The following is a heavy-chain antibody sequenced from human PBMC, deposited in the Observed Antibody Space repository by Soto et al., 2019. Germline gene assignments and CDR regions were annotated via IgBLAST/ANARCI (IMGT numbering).Heavy chain of an antibody. J-gene: IGHJ5*02. V-gene: IGHV3-23*01. CDR2: ISGSGGST. CDR1: GFTFSSYA. D-gene: IGHD6-19*01. CDR3: AKGGIAVAGTRVAFDP. Sequence: EVQLLESGGGLVQPGGSLRLSCAASGFTFSSYAMSWVRQAPGTGLEWVSAISGSGGSTYYADSVKGRFTSSRDNSKNTLDLQRHSLGAEDTDVDYWAKGGIAVAGTRVAFDPWGQGTRVTVAA.